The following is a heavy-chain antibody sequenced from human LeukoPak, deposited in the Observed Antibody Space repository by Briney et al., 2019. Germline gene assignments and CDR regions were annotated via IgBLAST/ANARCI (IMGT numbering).Heavy chain of an antibody. D-gene: IGHD6-13*01. CDR1: GFTFSSYS. J-gene: IGHJ4*02. CDR3: ARDLAAAGYFDY. V-gene: IGHV3-21*01. Sequence: GGSLRLSCAASGFTFSSYSMNWVRQALGKGLEWVSSICSSSSYIYYADSVKGRFTISRDNAKNSLYLQMNSLRAEDTAVYYCARDLAAAGYFDYWGQGTLVTVSS. CDR2: ICSSSSYI.